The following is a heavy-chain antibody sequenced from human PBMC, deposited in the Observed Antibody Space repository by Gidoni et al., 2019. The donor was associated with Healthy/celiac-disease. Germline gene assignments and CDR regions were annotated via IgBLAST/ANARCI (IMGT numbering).Heavy chain of an antibody. CDR2: IYYSGST. CDR1: GGPISSSSYY. CDR3: ARGNYYYYGMDV. J-gene: IGHJ6*02. Sequence: QLQLQESGPGLVKPSETLSLTCTVSGGPISSSSYYWGWIRQPPGKGLEWIGSIYYSGSTYYNPSLKSRVTISVDTSKNQFSLKLSSVTAADTAVYYCARGNYYYYGMDVWGQGTTVTVSS. V-gene: IGHV4-39*07.